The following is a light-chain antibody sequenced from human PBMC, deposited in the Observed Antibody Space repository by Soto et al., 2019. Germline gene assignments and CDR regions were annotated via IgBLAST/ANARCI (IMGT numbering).Light chain of an antibody. CDR3: QLYGDSPMYT. Sequence: VLTQSPDTLSLSTGERAALSCRASQSVSSYLAWYQQKPGQAPRLLIYDASNRATGIPDTFSGSGSGTDFTLTISRLEPEDFAVYYCQLYGDSPMYTFGQGTKVDIK. V-gene: IGKV3-20*01. J-gene: IGKJ2*01. CDR2: DAS. CDR1: QSVSSY.